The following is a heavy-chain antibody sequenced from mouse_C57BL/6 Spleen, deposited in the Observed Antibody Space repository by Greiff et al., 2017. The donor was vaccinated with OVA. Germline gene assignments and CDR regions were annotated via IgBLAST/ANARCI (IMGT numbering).Heavy chain of an antibody. D-gene: IGHD2-3*01. CDR3: ATYDGYFY. Sequence: VQLQQSGAELARPGASVKLSCKASGYTFTSYGISWVKQRTGQGLEWIGEIYPRSGNTYYNEKFKGKATLTADKSSSTAYMELRSLTSEDSAVYFCATYDGYFYWGQGTTLTVSS. CDR1: GYTFTSYG. V-gene: IGHV1-81*01. J-gene: IGHJ2*01. CDR2: IYPRSGNT.